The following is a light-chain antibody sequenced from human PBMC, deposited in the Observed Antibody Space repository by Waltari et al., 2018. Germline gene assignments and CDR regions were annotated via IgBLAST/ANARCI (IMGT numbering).Light chain of an antibody. V-gene: IGKV1-5*03. Sequence: DIHMTQSPSTLSASVGDRVTITCRASQSINDWLAWYQQKPGEAPHLLIYKASTLQTGVPSRFSGTGSGTEYTLTISSFQPDDSATYYCLQHGSFPFTFGPGTHVDIK. CDR2: KAS. J-gene: IGKJ3*01. CDR1: QSINDW. CDR3: LQHGSFPFT.